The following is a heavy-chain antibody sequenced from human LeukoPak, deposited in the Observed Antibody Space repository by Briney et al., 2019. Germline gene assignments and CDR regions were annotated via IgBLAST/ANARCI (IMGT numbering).Heavy chain of an antibody. J-gene: IGHJ4*02. CDR1: GFTFSSYG. CDR3: AKGLAYCGGDCYSSYFDY. V-gene: IGHV3-30*18. D-gene: IGHD2-21*02. Sequence: SGRSLRLSCAASGFTFSSYGMHWVRKAPGKGLEWVAVISYDGSNKYYADSVKGRFTISRDNSKNTLYLQMNSLRAEDTAVYYCAKGLAYCGGDCYSSYFDYWGQGTLVTVSS. CDR2: ISYDGSNK.